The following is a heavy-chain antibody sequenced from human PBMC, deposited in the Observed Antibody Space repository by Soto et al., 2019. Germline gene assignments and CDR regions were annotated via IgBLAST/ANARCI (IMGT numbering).Heavy chain of an antibody. Sequence: ASVKVSCKASGYTFTSYGISWVRRAPGQGLEWMGWISAYNGNTNYAQKLQGRVTMTTDTSTSTAYMELRSLRSDDTAVYYCARDEPYYDFWSGYYRGYYYGMDVWGQGTTVTVSS. J-gene: IGHJ6*02. CDR2: ISAYNGNT. D-gene: IGHD3-3*01. CDR3: ARDEPYYDFWSGYYRGYYYGMDV. CDR1: GYTFTSYG. V-gene: IGHV1-18*04.